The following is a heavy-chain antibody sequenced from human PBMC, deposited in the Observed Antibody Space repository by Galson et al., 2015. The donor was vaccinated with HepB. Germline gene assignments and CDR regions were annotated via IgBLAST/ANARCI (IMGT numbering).Heavy chain of an antibody. CDR2: IAPDGSEK. V-gene: IGHV3-7*01. J-gene: IGHJ2*01. CDR1: GFSFGTSW. D-gene: IGHD4-23*01. CDR3: ARVLTHWYCDL. Sequence: LRLSCAASGFSFGTSWVTWFRRAPGKGLEWVATIAPDGSEKFYVHSVKGRFTIPRDNARNSLFLQMHSLRADEAAEYYCARVLTHWYCDLWGRGTLVTVSP.